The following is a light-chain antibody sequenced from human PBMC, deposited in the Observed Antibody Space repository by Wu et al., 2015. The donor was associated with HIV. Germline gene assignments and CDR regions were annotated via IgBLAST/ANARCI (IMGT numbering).Light chain of an antibody. CDR2: AAS. CDR3: QQANMFPRT. Sequence: IQMTQSPSSVSASVGDRLTITCRASQDIHSWLTWYQQKPGKAPNVLIYAASNLQSGVPSRFSGSGSGTDFTLTISSLQPEDSATYYCQQANMFPRTFGQGTRVEI. V-gene: IGKV1D-12*01. CDR1: QDIHSW. J-gene: IGKJ1*01.